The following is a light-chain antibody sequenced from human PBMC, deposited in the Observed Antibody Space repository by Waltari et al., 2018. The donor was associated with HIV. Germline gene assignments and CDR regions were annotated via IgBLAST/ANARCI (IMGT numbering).Light chain of an antibody. CDR2: NVN. Sequence: QSALTQPASVSGSPVQSITISCPRTSGDVGAYTFVSRSQKHPGKAPKLIIYNVNSRPSGVSIRFSGFRSANPASLPSAGLQSQDEAGYFCSSYTSSGPRYVLFGGGTRLTVL. J-gene: IGLJ2*01. V-gene: IGLV2-14*03. CDR1: SGDVGAYTF. CDR3: SSYTSSGPRYVL.